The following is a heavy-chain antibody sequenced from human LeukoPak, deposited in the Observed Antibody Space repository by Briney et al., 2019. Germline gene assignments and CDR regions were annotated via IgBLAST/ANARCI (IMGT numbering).Heavy chain of an antibody. Sequence: PSETLSLTCTVSGGSISEYYWYWIRQPPGKGLEWIGYIYYTGSTKYHPSLKSRLTISVDTSKNQSSLRLTSVTAADTAVYYCARGGNFYRGHYFDYWGQGALVTVSS. J-gene: IGHJ4*02. CDR1: GGSISEYY. CDR2: IYYTGST. CDR3: ARGGNFYRGHYFDY. D-gene: IGHD1-26*01. V-gene: IGHV4-59*01.